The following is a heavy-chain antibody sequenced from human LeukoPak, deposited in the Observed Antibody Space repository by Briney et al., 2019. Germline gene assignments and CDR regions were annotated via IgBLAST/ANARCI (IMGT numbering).Heavy chain of an antibody. CDR1: GGSISNYY. J-gene: IGHJ4*02. V-gene: IGHV4-59*01. CDR3: ARVTGYMTEDYFDY. CDR2: IYNSGRT. Sequence: PSETLSLTCTVSGGSISNYYWNWIRQPPGKGLEWIGYIYNSGRTNYNPSLKSRVTVSVDTSKNQFSLKLSSVTAADTAVYYCARVTGYMTEDYFDYWGQGTLITVSS. D-gene: IGHD6-13*01.